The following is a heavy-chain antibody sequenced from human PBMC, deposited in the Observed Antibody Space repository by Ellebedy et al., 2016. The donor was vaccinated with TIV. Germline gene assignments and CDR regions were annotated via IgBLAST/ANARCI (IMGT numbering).Heavy chain of an antibody. V-gene: IGHV1-24*01. Sequence: ASVKVSCKVSGYTLTKLSMHWVRQAPGKGLEWMGGFDPEDGKRIYGQKFQGRATMTRDTSTSTVYMDLRSLKSEDTAVYYCARDGTYGMDVWGQGTTVIVSS. J-gene: IGHJ6*02. CDR3: ARDGTYGMDV. CDR2: FDPEDGKR. CDR1: GYTLTKLS.